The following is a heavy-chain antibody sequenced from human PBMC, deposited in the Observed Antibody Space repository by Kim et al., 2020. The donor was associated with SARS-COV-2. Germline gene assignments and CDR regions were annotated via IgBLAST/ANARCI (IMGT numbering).Heavy chain of an antibody. CDR1: GFTFSSYA. V-gene: IGHV3-30*04. CDR3: ARDAAAGTGGSYNWFDP. J-gene: IGHJ5*02. Sequence: GGSLRLSCAASGFTFSSYAMHWVRQAPGKGLEWVAVISYDGSNKYYADSVKGRFTISRDNSKNTLYLQMNSLRAEDTAVYYCARDAAAGTGGSYNWFDPWGQGTLVTVSS. D-gene: IGHD6-13*01. CDR2: ISYDGSNK.